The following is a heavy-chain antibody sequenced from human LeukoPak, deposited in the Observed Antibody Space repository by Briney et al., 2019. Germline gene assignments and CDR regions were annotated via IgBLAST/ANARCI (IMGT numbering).Heavy chain of an antibody. CDR2: ISWNSGSI. CDR3: AKDMSETGYFDY. V-gene: IGHV3-9*01. Sequence: GGSLRLSCAASGFTFDDYAMHWVRQAPGKGLEWVSGISWNSGSIGYADSVKGRFTISRDNAKNSLYLQMNSLRAEDTALYYCAKDMSETGYFDYWGQGALVTVSS. J-gene: IGHJ4*02. D-gene: IGHD3-3*01. CDR1: GFTFDDYA.